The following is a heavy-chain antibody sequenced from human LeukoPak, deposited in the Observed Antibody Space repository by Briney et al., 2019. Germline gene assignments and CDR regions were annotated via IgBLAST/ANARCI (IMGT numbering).Heavy chain of an antibody. Sequence: GGSLRLSCAASGFTFSNAWMSWVRQAPGKGLEWVGRIKSKTGGGTTDYAAPVKGRFTISRDDSKNTLYLQMNSLKTEDTAVYYCTTAGWELYYFDYCGQGTLVTVSS. J-gene: IGHJ4*02. CDR1: GFTFSNAW. D-gene: IGHD1-26*01. CDR2: IKSKTGGGTT. V-gene: IGHV3-15*01. CDR3: TTAGWELYYFDY.